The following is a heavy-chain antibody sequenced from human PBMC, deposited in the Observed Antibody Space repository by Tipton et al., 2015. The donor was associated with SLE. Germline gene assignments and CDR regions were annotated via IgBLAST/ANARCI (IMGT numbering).Heavy chain of an antibody. CDR2: IYYSGST. J-gene: IGHJ3*02. Sequence: TLSLTCTVSGGSISSSSYYWSWIRQHPGKGLEWIGYIYYSGSTYYNPSLKSRVTISIDTSKNQFSLKLSSVTAADTAVYYCAREWGDAFDIWGQGTMVTVSS. V-gene: IGHV4-31*03. CDR3: AREWGDAFDI. CDR1: GGSISSSSYY. D-gene: IGHD3-16*01.